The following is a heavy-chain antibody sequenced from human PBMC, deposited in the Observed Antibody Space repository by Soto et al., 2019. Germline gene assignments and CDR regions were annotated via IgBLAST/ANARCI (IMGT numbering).Heavy chain of an antibody. Sequence: SVKVSCKASGGTFSSYAISWVRQAPGQGLEWMGGIIPIFGTANYAQKIQGRVTITADESTSTAYMELSSLRSEDTAVYYCARDKSAPGLIAARPPTVWGQGTTVTVSS. D-gene: IGHD6-6*01. CDR1: GGTFSSYA. J-gene: IGHJ6*02. CDR3: ARDKSAPGLIAARPPTV. V-gene: IGHV1-69*13. CDR2: IIPIFGTA.